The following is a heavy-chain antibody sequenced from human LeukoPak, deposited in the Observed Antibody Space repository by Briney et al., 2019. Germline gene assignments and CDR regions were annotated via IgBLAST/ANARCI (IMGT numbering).Heavy chain of an antibody. CDR3: AKGQAAGDY. D-gene: IGHD6-13*01. Sequence: GGSLRLPCAASGFTFSSYGMHWVRQAPGKGLEWVAVISYDGSNKYYADSVKGRFTISRDNSKNTLYLQMNSLRAEDTAVYYCAKGQAAGDYWGQGTLVTVSS. CDR2: ISYDGSNK. J-gene: IGHJ4*02. V-gene: IGHV3-30*18. CDR1: GFTFSSYG.